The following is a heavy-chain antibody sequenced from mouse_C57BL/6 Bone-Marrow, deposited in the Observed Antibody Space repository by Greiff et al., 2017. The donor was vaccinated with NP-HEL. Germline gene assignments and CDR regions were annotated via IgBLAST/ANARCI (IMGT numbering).Heavy chain of an antibody. CDR3: ARGGTAQAKDYAMDY. D-gene: IGHD3-2*02. CDR2: ISSGSSTI. Sequence: EVQGVESGGGLVKPGGSLKLSCAASGFTFSDYGMHWVRQAPEKGLEWVAYISSGSSTIYYADTVKGRFTISRDNAKNTLFLQMTSLRSEDTAMYYCARGGTAQAKDYAMDYWGQGTSVTVSS. CDR1: GFTFSDYG. J-gene: IGHJ4*01. V-gene: IGHV5-17*01.